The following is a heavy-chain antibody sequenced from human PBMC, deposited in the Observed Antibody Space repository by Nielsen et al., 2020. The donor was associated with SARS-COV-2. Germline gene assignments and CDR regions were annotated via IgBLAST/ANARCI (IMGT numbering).Heavy chain of an antibody. CDR3: ASRIVAAFDF. V-gene: IGHV1-3*01. Sequence: ASVKVSCKASGYTFSHYSLHWVRQAPGQGLQWMGWINGGDGNTKYSQEFQGRLTITRDTSASTVYMALSSLRSEDTAMYYCASRIVAAFDFWGQGTLLAVSS. J-gene: IGHJ4*02. D-gene: IGHD1-26*01. CDR1: GYTFSHYS. CDR2: INGGDGNT.